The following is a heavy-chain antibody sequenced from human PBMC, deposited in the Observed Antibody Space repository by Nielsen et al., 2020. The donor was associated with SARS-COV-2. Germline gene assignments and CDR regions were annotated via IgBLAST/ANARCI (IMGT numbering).Heavy chain of an antibody. CDR2: IYYSGST. CDR1: GGSISSYY. D-gene: IGHD3-10*01. V-gene: IGHV4-59*13. J-gene: IGHJ5*02. CDR3: ARDSSGVGWFDP. Sequence: SETPSLTCTVSGGSISSYYWSWIRQPPGKGLEWIGYIYYSGSTNYNPSLKSRVTISVDTSKNQFSLKLSSVTAADTAVYYCARDSSGVGWFDPWGQGTLVTVSS.